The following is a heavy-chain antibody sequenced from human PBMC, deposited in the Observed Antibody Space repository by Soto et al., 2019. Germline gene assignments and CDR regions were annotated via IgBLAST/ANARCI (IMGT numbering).Heavy chain of an antibody. Sequence: QVQLVQSGAEVKKHGSSVKVSCKASGGTFSSYAISWVRQAPGQGLEWMGGIIPISGTANYAQKFQGRVTITADECTSTAYMELSSLRSEDTAVYYCARSQGSSTSLEIYYYYYYGMDVWGQGTTVTVSS. CDR3: ARSQGSSTSLEIYYYYYYGMDV. CDR1: GGTFSSYA. D-gene: IGHD2-2*01. CDR2: IIPISGTA. J-gene: IGHJ6*02. V-gene: IGHV1-69*01.